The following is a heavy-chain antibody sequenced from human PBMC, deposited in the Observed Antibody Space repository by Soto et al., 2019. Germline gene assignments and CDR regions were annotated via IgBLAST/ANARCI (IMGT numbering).Heavy chain of an antibody. CDR1: GGTFSSYA. D-gene: IGHD3-22*01. CDR2: IIPIFGTA. CDR3: ARATDDYDSSGYFDWFDP. Sequence: QVQLVQSGAEVKKPGSSVKVSCKASGGTFSSYAISWVRQAPGQGLEWMGGIIPIFGTANYAQKFQGRVTITSDESTSTADMELSSLRSEDTAVYYCARATDDYDSSGYFDWFDPWGQGTLVTVSS. V-gene: IGHV1-69*01. J-gene: IGHJ5*02.